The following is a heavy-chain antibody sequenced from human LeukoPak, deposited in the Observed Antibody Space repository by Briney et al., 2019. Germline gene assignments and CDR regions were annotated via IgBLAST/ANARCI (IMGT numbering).Heavy chain of an antibody. CDR2: IWYDGSNK. D-gene: IGHD2-21*01. CDR1: GFTFSSCG. J-gene: IGHJ4*02. CDR3: AKDFRIGYSAHFDY. V-gene: IGHV3-33*06. Sequence: QAGGSLRLPCAASGFTFSSCGMHWVRQAPGKGLEWVAVIWYDGSNKYYADSVKGRFTISRDNSKNTLYLQMDSLRGEDTAVYYCAKDFRIGYSAHFDYWGQGALVTVSS.